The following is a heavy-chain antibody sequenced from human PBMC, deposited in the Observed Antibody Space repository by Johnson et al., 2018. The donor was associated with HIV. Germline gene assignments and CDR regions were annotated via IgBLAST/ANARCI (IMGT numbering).Heavy chain of an antibody. V-gene: IGHV3-33*06. CDR3: AKRGSLDAFDI. J-gene: IGHJ3*02. D-gene: IGHD2-15*01. CDR1: GFTFSSYG. CDR2: IWYDGSNK. Sequence: QEQLVESGGGVVQPGRSLRLSCAASGFTFSSYGMHWVRQAPGKGLEWVAVIWYDGSNKYYADSVKGRFTISRDNSKNTLYLQMNSRRAEDTAVYYCAKRGSLDAFDIWGQGTMVTVSS.